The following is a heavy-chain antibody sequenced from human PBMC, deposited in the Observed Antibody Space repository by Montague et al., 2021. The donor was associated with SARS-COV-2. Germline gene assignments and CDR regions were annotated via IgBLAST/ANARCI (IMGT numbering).Heavy chain of an antibody. D-gene: IGHD3-3*01. CDR1: GFTFSRYE. V-gene: IGHV3-48*03. J-gene: IGHJ5*02. CDR3: ARVDANWVWSGYTNWFDP. Sequence: SLRLSCAASGFTFSRYEMSWVRQAPGKGLEWVPYITGSGSSIHYADSVKGRFTISRDNAKNSLYLQMNSLRAEDTAVYYCARVDANWVWSGYTNWFDPWGQGTQVTVSA. CDR2: ITGSGSSI.